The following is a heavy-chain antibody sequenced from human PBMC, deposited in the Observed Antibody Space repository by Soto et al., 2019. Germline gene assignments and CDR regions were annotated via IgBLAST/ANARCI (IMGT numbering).Heavy chain of an antibody. CDR2: ISHDGSNK. V-gene: IGHV3-30*04. Sequence: GSLRLSCAASGFTFSDYAMHWVRQAPGKGLEWVAVISHDGSNKYYADSVKGRFTISKDNSKNTLYLQMNSLRAEDTAVYGCARGAPPDYWGQGTLVTVSS. J-gene: IGHJ4*02. CDR3: ARGAPPDY. CDR1: GFTFSDYA.